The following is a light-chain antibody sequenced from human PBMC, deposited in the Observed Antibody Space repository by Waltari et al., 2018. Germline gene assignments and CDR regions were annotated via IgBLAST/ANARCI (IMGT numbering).Light chain of an antibody. CDR1: QDISNY. CDR3: LQHDSFPWT. Sequence: DIQVTQSPSAMSAAVGARVTITCRASQDISNYLAWFQQRPGKVPKRLIYGASRLQDGVPSRFSGSGSGTEFTLTISSLQPEDFATYYCLQHDSFPWTFGQGTKVEF. V-gene: IGKV1-17*03. CDR2: GAS. J-gene: IGKJ1*01.